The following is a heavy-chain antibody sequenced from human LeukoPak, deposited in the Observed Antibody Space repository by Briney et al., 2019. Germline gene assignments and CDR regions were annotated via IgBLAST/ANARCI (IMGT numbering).Heavy chain of an antibody. Sequence: GGSLRLSCAASGFTFSSYWMSWVRQAPGKGLEWVANIKQDGSEKYYVDSVKGRFTISRDNAKNSVYMQMNSLRAEDTAVYSCARQRRYCSGDSCYQRTFDFWGQGTLVTVSS. V-gene: IGHV3-7*01. D-gene: IGHD2-15*01. CDR2: IKQDGSEK. J-gene: IGHJ4*02. CDR3: ARQRRYCSGDSCYQRTFDF. CDR1: GFTFSSYW.